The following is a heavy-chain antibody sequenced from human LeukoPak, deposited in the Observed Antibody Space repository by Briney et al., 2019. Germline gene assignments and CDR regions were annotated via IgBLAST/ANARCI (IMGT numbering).Heavy chain of an antibody. J-gene: IGHJ4*02. CDR1: GFTFSSYS. Sequence: GGSLRLSCAASGFTFSSYSMNWVRQAPGKGLEWVSSISSSSSYIYYADSVKGRFTISRDNAKSSLYLQMNSLRAEDTAVYYCARDLEGSSWYYGYWGQGTLVTVSS. D-gene: IGHD6-13*01. CDR3: ARDLEGSSWYYGY. CDR2: ISSSSSYI. V-gene: IGHV3-21*01.